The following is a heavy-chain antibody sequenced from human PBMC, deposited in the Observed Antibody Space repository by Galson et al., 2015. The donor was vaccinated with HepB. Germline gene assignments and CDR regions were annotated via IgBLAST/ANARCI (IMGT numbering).Heavy chain of an antibody. CDR2: FDPEDGET. V-gene: IGHV1-24*01. CDR1: GYTLTELS. Sequence: SVKVSCKVSGYTLTELSMHWVRQAPGKGLEWMGGFDPEDGETIYAQKFQGRVTMTEDTSTDTAYMELSSLRSEDTAVYYCATSSPHCTNGVCRNMRSGNDAFDIWGQGTMVTVSS. J-gene: IGHJ3*02. CDR3: ATSSPHCTNGVCRNMRSGNDAFDI. D-gene: IGHD2-8*01.